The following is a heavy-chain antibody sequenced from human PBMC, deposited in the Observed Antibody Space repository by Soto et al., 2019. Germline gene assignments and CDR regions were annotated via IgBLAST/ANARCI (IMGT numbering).Heavy chain of an antibody. V-gene: IGHV3-48*03. D-gene: IGHD3-9*01. CDR3: ARESDYDTFDY. CDR2: ISGSGSTI. J-gene: IGHJ4*02. CDR1: GFTFSTYE. Sequence: GGSLRLSCAASGFTFSTYEMNWVRQAPGKGLDWVSYISGSGSTIYYADSVKGRFTISRDNAKKSLYLQMNGLRAEDTAVYYCARESDYDTFDYWGQGTLVTAPQ.